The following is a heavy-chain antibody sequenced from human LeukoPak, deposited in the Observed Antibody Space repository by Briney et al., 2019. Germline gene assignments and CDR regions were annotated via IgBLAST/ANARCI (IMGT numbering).Heavy chain of an antibody. D-gene: IGHD3-10*01. CDR2: ISGSGGST. CDR1: GFTFSSYA. Sequence: GGSLRLSCAASGFTFSSYAMSWVRQAPGKGLEWVSAISGSGGSTYCADSVKGRFTISRDNSKNTLYLQMNSLRAEDTAVYYCAKDREVRGVIGYWGQGPLVTVSS. J-gene: IGHJ4*02. V-gene: IGHV3-23*01. CDR3: AKDREVRGVIGY.